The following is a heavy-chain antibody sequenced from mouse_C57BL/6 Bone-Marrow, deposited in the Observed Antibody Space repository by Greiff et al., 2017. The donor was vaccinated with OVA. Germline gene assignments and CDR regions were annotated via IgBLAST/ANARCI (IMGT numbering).Heavy chain of an antibody. J-gene: IGHJ1*03. CDR3: ARGSYYYGSSLWYFDV. Sequence: QVQLKQSGPELVRPGVSVKISCKGSGYTFTDYAMHWVKQSHAKSLEWIGVISTYYGDASYNQKFKDKATMTVDKSSSTAYMELARLTSEDSAVYYCARGSYYYGSSLWYFDVWGTGTTVTVSS. CDR2: ISTYYGDA. D-gene: IGHD1-1*01. CDR1: GYTFTDYA. V-gene: IGHV1-67*01.